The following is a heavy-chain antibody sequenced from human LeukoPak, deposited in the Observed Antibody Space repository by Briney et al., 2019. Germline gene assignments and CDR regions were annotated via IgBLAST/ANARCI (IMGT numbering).Heavy chain of an antibody. CDR2: IYSNGTT. Sequence: PSETLSLTCIVSGGSLHRSFWTWVRQPPGKGLQWIGRIYSNGTTDYSPSLKSRLTISIDTSMNQFSLRLASVTAADTAVYYCGRRPAVDGPIDNWGQGILVAVSS. J-gene: IGHJ4*02. D-gene: IGHD3/OR15-3a*01. V-gene: IGHV4-59*01. CDR1: GGSLHRSF. CDR3: GRRPAVDGPIDN.